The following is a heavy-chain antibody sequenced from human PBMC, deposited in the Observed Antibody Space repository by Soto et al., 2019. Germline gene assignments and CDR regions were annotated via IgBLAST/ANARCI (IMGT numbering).Heavy chain of an antibody. CDR1: GFTFSTYH. V-gene: IGHV3-33*01. CDR2: IWSDGSNK. Sequence: GGSLRLSCAASGFTFSTYHMHWVRQAPGKGLEWVAVIWSDGSNKYYAESVKGQFTNSRDNSKNTLYLQMNSLRVEDTAVYYCARIGSWALNFDYWGQGTQVTVSS. J-gene: IGHJ4*02. D-gene: IGHD6-13*01. CDR3: ARIGSWALNFDY.